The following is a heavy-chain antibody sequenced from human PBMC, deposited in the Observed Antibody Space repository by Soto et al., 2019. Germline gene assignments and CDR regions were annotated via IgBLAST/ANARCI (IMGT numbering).Heavy chain of an antibody. D-gene: IGHD5-18*01. CDR3: ARVDTGKMFDP. V-gene: IGHV1-46*03. Sequence: ASVKVSCKASGYTFTCYYMHWVRQAPGQGLEWMGIINPSGGSTSYAQKFQGRVTMTRDTSTSTVYMELSSLRSEDTAVYYCARVDTGKMFDPWGQGALVTSPQ. CDR1: GYTFTCYY. J-gene: IGHJ5*02. CDR2: INPSGGST.